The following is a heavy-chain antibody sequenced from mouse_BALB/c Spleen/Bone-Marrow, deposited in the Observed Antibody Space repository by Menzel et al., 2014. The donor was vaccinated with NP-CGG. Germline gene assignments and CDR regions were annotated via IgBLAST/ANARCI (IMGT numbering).Heavy chain of an antibody. D-gene: IGHD2-1*01. J-gene: IGHJ4*01. CDR1: GFSLTSYG. CDR2: IWSGGST. V-gene: IGHV2-2*02. CDR3: ARMRYYGNYYAMDY. Sequence: QVQLQQSGPGLVQPSQSLSITCTVSGFSLTSYGVHWVRQSPGKGLEWLGVIWSGGSTDYNAALISRLSISKDNSKSQVFFKMNSLQANDTAIYYCARMRYYGNYYAMDYWGQGTSVTVSS.